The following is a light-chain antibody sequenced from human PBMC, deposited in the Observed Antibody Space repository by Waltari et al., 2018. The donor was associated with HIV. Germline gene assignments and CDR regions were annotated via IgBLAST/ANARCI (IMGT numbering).Light chain of an antibody. CDR2: EVN. CDR3: SSYTSSSTLWM. Sequence: QSALTQPPSVSGSPGQSVTISCTGTNSDVGSYNRVSCYQLPPGTAPKLMIYEVNNRPSGVPDRFSGSKSGNTASLTISGLQAEDEADYYCSSYTSSSTLWMFGGGTKLTVL. V-gene: IGLV2-18*02. J-gene: IGLJ3*02. CDR1: NSDVGSYNR.